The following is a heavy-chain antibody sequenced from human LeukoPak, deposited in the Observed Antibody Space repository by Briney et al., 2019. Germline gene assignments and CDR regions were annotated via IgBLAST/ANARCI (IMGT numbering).Heavy chain of an antibody. Sequence: GGSLRLSCAASGLTFRSYAMHWVRQAPGKGLEWVAVISYDGSNKYYADSVKGRFTISRDNSKNTLYLQMNSLRAEDTAVYYCASQSWSSGYQPWGQGTLVTVSS. CDR1: GLTFRSYA. CDR2: ISYDGSNK. V-gene: IGHV3-30-3*01. CDR3: ASQSWSSGYQP. D-gene: IGHD3-22*01. J-gene: IGHJ5*02.